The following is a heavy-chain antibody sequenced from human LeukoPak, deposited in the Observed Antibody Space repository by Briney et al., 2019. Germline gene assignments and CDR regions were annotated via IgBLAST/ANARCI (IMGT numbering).Heavy chain of an antibody. D-gene: IGHD2-15*01. CDR3: EREYHGGLFDY. V-gene: IGHV1-46*01. J-gene: IGHJ4*02. CDR1: GYTFTSYY. Sequence: ASVKVSCKASGYTFTSYYMHWVRQAPGQGLEWMGMINPGVGGTAYAQKFQGRVTMTRDTSTSTVYMELRSLRSEDTAVYYCEREYHGGLFDYWGQGTLVTVSS. CDR2: INPGVGGT.